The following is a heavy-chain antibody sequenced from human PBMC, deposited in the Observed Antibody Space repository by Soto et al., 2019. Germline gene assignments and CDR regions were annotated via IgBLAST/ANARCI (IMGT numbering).Heavy chain of an antibody. CDR2: INSDGSST. V-gene: IGHV3-74*01. J-gene: IGHJ4*02. Sequence: EVQLVEFGGGLVQPGGSLRLSCAASGFTFSSYWMHWVRQAPGKGLVWVSRINSDGSSTNYADSVKGRFTMSRDNAKNTLYLQMNSLRGEDTAVYYCARRYCSGGSCRFDYWSQGTLVTVSS. CDR1: GFTFSSYW. CDR3: ARRYCSGGSCRFDY. D-gene: IGHD2-15*01.